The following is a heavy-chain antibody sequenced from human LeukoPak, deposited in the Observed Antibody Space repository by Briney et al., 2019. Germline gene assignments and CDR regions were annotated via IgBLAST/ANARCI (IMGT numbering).Heavy chain of an antibody. D-gene: IGHD6-13*01. V-gene: IGHV4-34*01. CDR3: ARGSNRGIAAARKAFDI. Sequence: SETLSLTCAVYGGSFSGYYWSWIRQPPGKGLEWIGEISHSGSTNYNPSLKSRVTISVDTSKNQFSLKLSSVTAADTAVYYCARGSNRGIAAARKAFDIWGQGTMVTVSS. J-gene: IGHJ3*02. CDR1: GGSFSGYY. CDR2: ISHSGST.